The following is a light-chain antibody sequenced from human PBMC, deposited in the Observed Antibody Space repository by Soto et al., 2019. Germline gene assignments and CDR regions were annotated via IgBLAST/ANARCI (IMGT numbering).Light chain of an antibody. V-gene: IGLV1-40*01. Sequence: QSVLTQPPSVSGAPGQRVTISCTGSSSNIGAGYDVHWYQQFPGTAPKLLIYANNNRPSGVPDRFSASKSGTSASLAITGRQAADAADYYCQSYDTTLRGVFGTGTKLTV. CDR1: SSNIGAGYD. CDR3: QSYDTTLRGV. J-gene: IGLJ1*01. CDR2: ANN.